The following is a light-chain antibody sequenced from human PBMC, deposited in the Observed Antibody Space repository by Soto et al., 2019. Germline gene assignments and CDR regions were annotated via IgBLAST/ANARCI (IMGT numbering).Light chain of an antibody. J-gene: IGKJ4*01. V-gene: IGKV3-11*01. CDR3: QQRSNWPLT. CDR2: DAS. CDR1: QSISRY. Sequence: EIVLTQSPATLSLSPGERATLSCRASQSISRYLAWFQQKPGQAPRLLIYDASNRATGIPDRFSGRGSGTDFTLIISSLEPEDLAVYYCQQRSNWPLTFGGGTKVEIK.